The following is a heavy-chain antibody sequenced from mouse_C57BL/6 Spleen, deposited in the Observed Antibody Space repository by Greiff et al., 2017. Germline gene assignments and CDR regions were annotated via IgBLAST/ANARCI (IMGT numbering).Heavy chain of an antibody. Sequence: EVKLVESEGGLVQPGSSMKLSCTASGFTFSDYYMAWVRQVPEKGLEWVANINYDGSSTYYLDSLKSRFIISRDNAKNILYLQMSSLKSEDTATYYCARDRDSSGYVDAMDYWGQGTSVTVSS. CDR3: ARDRDSSGYVDAMDY. J-gene: IGHJ4*01. V-gene: IGHV5-16*01. CDR2: INYDGSST. CDR1: GFTFSDYY. D-gene: IGHD3-2*02.